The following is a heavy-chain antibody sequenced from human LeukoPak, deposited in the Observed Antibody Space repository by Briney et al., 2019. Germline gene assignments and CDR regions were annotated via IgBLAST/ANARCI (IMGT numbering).Heavy chain of an antibody. CDR1: GYTFTSYY. CDR2: INPSGGST. Sequence: GASVKVSFKASGYTFTSYYMHWVRQAPGQGLEWMGIINPSGGSTSYAQKFQGRVTMTRDTSTSTVYMELSSLRSEDTAVYYCARAKISMIVVVTPLGYWGQGTLVTVSS. V-gene: IGHV1-46*01. D-gene: IGHD3-22*01. J-gene: IGHJ4*02. CDR3: ARAKISMIVVVTPLGY.